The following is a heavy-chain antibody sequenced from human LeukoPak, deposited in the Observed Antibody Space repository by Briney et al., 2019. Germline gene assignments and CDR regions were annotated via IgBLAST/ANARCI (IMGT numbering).Heavy chain of an antibody. D-gene: IGHD3-10*01. Sequence: GGSLRLSCAASGFTFSDYYMSWIRQAPGKGLEWVSYISSSGSTIYYADSVKGRFTISRDNAKNSLYLQMNSLRAEDTAVYYCARVVRGVIRYYYYMDVWGKGTTVTVSS. V-gene: IGHV3-11*01. CDR1: GFTFSDYY. CDR3: ARVVRGVIRYYYYMDV. J-gene: IGHJ6*03. CDR2: ISSSGSTI.